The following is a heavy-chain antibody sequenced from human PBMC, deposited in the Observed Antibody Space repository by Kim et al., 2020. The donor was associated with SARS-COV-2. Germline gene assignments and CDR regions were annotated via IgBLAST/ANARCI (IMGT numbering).Heavy chain of an antibody. CDR3: AHKAVGDTYAFDI. D-gene: IGHD3-10*01. Sequence: YSPSLKSRLTITKETSKNQVVRTMTNMDPVDTATYYCAHKAVGDTYAFDIWGQGTMVTVSS. V-gene: IGHV2-5*01. J-gene: IGHJ3*02.